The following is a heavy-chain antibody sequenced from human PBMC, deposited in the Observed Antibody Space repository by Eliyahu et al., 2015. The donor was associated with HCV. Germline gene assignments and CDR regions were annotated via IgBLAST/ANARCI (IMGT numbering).Heavy chain of an antibody. V-gene: IGHV3-15*01. CDR2: IKSKTDGGTT. CDR3: TTDPITMIVVVMYDAFDI. Sequence: EVQLVESGGGLVKPGGSLRLSCAASGFTFSTAWXSWVRQAPGKGLEWVGRIKSKTDGGTTDYAAPVKGRFTISRDDSKNTLYLQMNSLKTEDTAVYYCTTDPITMIVVVMYDAFDIWGQGTMVTVSS. J-gene: IGHJ3*02. D-gene: IGHD3-22*01. CDR1: GFTFSTAW.